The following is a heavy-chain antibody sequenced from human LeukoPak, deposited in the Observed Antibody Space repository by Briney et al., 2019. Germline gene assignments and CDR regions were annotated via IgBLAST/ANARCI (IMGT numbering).Heavy chain of an antibody. V-gene: IGHV3-20*04. Sequence: RTGGSLRLSCAASGFTFDDYGMSWVRQAPGKGLEWVSGINWNGGRTGYADSVKGRFTISGDNAKNSLYLQMNSLRAEDTALYYCARGYGSGSYLYWGQGTLVSVSS. D-gene: IGHD3-10*01. CDR3: ARGYGSGSYLY. CDR1: GFTFDDYG. J-gene: IGHJ4*02. CDR2: INWNGGRT.